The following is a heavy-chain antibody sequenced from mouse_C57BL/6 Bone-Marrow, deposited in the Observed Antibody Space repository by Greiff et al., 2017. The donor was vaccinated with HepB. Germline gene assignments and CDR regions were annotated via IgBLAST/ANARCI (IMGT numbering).Heavy chain of an antibody. V-gene: IGHV1-64*01. CDR2: IHPNSGST. CDR1: GYTFTSYW. Sequence: VQLQQSGAELVKPGASVKLSCKASGYTFTSYWMHWVKQRPGQGLEWIGMIHPNSGSTNYNEKFKSKATLTVDKSSSTAYMQLSSLTSEDSAVYYCARCGGRGSWFAYWGQGTLVTVSA. CDR3: ARCGGRGSWFAY. J-gene: IGHJ3*01.